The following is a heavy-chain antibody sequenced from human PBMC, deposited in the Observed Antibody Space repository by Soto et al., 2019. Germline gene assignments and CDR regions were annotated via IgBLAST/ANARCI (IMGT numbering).Heavy chain of an antibody. CDR2: ISGSGVST. CDR1: GFTFSSYA. D-gene: IGHD4-4*01. Sequence: PGGSLRLSCAASGFTFSSYAMSWVRQAPGKGLEWVSAISGSGVSTYYADSVKGRFTISRDNSKNTLYLQMNSLRAEVTAVYYCTLTVTTVSWFDPWGQGTLVTVSS. CDR3: TLTVTTVSWFDP. J-gene: IGHJ5*02. V-gene: IGHV3-23*01.